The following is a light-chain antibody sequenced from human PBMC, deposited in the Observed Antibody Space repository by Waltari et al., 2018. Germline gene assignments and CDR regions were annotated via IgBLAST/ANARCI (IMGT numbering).Light chain of an antibody. V-gene: IGLV2-23*02. J-gene: IGLJ3*02. CDR3: SSYAGSVV. CDR2: GVN. Sequence: QSALTQPASVSGSRGQSITISCTGSSSDIGRYNVVSWYQHHPGKPPKLLIYGVNNRPSGVSNRFSGSKSGNTASLTISGLQAEDEADYYCSSYAGSVVFGGGTKLTVL. CDR1: SSDIGRYNV.